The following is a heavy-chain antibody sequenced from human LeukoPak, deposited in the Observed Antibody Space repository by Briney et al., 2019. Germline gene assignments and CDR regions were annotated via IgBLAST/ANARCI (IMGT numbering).Heavy chain of an antibody. V-gene: IGHV5-51*01. CDR3: ARLPLQVGPLDF. J-gene: IGHJ4*02. Sequence: GESLKISCKGSRYTFTNYWIGWVRQMSGKGLEWMGIIYAGDSDTRYSPSFQGQVTISADKSISTAYLQWSSLKVSDTAMYYCARLPLQVGPLDFWGQGTLVTVSS. CDR2: IYAGDSDT. CDR1: RYTFTNYW.